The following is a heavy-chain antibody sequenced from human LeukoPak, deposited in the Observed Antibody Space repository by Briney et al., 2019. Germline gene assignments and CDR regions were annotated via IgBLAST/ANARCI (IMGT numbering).Heavy chain of an antibody. D-gene: IGHD2-2*01. CDR3: ARYSLAGYCSSTCYYYYMDV. CDR2: INTDGSST. Sequence: GGSLRLSCAASGFTFSSYWMHWVRQAPGKGLVWVSRINTDGSSTSYADSVKGRFTISRDNAKSTLYLQMNSLRAEDTAVYFCARYSLAGYCSSTCYYYYMDVWGKGTTVTVSS. CDR1: GFTFSSYW. J-gene: IGHJ6*03. V-gene: IGHV3-74*01.